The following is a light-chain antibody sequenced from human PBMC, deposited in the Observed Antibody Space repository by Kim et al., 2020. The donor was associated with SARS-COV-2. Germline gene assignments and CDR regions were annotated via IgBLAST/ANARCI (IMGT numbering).Light chain of an antibody. V-gene: IGLV1-51*01. CDR3: GTWDSSLSVVV. Sequence: GQKVTISSSGSSPNIGNNYVSWYQQLPGTAPKLLIYDNNKRPSGIPDRFSGSKSGTSATLGITGLQTGDEADYYCGTWDSSLSVVVFGGGTQLTVL. CDR1: SPNIGNNY. J-gene: IGLJ2*01. CDR2: DNN.